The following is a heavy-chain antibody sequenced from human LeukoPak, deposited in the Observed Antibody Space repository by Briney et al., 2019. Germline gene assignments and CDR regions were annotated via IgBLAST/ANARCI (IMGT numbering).Heavy chain of an antibody. CDR2: ISSSGSTI. Sequence: PGGSLRLSCAASGFTFSDYYMSWIRQAPGKGLEWVSYISSSGSTIYYADSVKGRFTISRDNAKNSLYLQMNSLRAEDTAVYYCARVYYDFRSGYYRFDPWGQGTLVTVSS. CDR1: GFTFSDYY. CDR3: ARVYYDFRSGYYRFDP. D-gene: IGHD3-3*01. J-gene: IGHJ5*02. V-gene: IGHV3-11*04.